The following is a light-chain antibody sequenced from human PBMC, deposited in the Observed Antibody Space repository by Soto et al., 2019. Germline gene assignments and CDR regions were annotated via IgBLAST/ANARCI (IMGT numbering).Light chain of an antibody. CDR3: QQANSFPFT. J-gene: IGKJ3*01. CDR1: QIIGSW. CDR2: AAS. V-gene: IGKV1-12*02. Sequence: DIQMTQSPSSVSASIGDRVTITCRASQIIGSWLAWYQQKPGKAPTLLIYAASRLQSGVPSRFSGSGSGTDVTLTSTSRQAEESATYYCQQANSFPFTFGPGTKVDVK.